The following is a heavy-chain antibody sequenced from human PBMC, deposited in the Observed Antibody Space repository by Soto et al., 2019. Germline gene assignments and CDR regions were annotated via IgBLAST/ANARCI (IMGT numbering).Heavy chain of an antibody. D-gene: IGHD1-1*01. CDR2: IYYSGST. Sequence: SETLSLTCTVSGGSISSSSYYWGWIRQPPGKGLEWIGSIYYSGSTYCNPSLKSRVTISVDTSKNQFSLKLSSVTAADTAVYYCAMQLAGYYYYGMDVWGQGTTVTVSS. CDR3: AMQLAGYYYYGMDV. CDR1: GGSISSSSYY. V-gene: IGHV4-39*01. J-gene: IGHJ6*02.